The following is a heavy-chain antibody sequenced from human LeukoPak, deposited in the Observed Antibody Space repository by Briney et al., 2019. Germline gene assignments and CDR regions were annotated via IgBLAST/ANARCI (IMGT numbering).Heavy chain of an antibody. V-gene: IGHV1-69*04. J-gene: IGHJ6*02. D-gene: IGHD2-21*01. CDR1: GGTFSSYA. CDR3: ASLPGGEVMDV. Sequence: SVTVSYKASGGTFSSYAISWVRQAPGQGLEWMGRIIPILGIANYAQKFQGRVTITADKSTSTAYMELSSLRSEDTAVYYCASLPGGEVMDVWGQGTTVTVSS. CDR2: IIPILGIA.